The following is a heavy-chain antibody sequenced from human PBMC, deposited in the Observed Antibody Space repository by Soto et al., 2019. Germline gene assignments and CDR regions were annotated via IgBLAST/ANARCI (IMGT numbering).Heavy chain of an antibody. Sequence: GGSLRLSCAASGFTFSSYAMSWVRQAPGKGLEWVSAISGSGGSTYYADSVKGRFTISRDNSKNTLYLQMNSLRAEDTAVYYCAKGGSSSFVPYYYYYYMDVWGKGTTVTVSS. CDR1: GFTFSSYA. D-gene: IGHD6-6*01. CDR2: ISGSGGST. CDR3: AKGGSSSFVPYYYYYYMDV. V-gene: IGHV3-23*01. J-gene: IGHJ6*03.